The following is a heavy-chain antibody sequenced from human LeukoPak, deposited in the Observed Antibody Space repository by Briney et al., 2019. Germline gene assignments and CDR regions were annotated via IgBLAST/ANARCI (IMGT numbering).Heavy chain of an antibody. CDR2: IYDDNT. D-gene: IGHD6-6*01. CDR3: AKWKYSNSGIDDY. CDR1: GFTVSAYA. Sequence: PGGSLRPSCAASGFTVSAYAMAWVRQAPGKGLEWVSTIYDDNTYYADSVKGRFAISTDNSKNTLYLQMNSLRAEDTAVYYCAKWKYSNSGIDDYWGQGTLVTVSS. J-gene: IGHJ4*02. V-gene: IGHV3-23*01.